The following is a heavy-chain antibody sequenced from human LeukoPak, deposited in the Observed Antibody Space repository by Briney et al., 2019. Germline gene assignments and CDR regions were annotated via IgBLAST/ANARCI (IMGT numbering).Heavy chain of an antibody. V-gene: IGHV1-2*02. CDR1: GYTFTGYY. Sequence: ASVKVSCKASGYTFTGYYIHWLRQAPGQGLEWMGFINPNSGGTNYAQKFQGRVTMTRDTSISTAYMELSSLTSDDTAVYYCAKETVVVLAATPDAFDIWGQGTMVTVSS. J-gene: IGHJ3*02. D-gene: IGHD2-15*01. CDR2: INPNSGGT. CDR3: AKETVVVLAATPDAFDI.